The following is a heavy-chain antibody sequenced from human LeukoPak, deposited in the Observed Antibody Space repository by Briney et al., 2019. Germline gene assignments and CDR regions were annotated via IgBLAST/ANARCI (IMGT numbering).Heavy chain of an antibody. CDR3: ARYNYGSANYRDFDY. CDR2: ISNSGST. D-gene: IGHD3-10*01. J-gene: IGHJ4*02. V-gene: IGHV4-31*03. Sequence: SQTLSLTCNVSGGSISSGRYHWSWIRQHPGKGLEWIGHISNSGSTYYNPSLKSRVSLSVDTPQNQFSLKLSSVTAADTAVYYCARYNYGSANYRDFDYSGQGTLVTVSS. CDR1: GGSISSGRYH.